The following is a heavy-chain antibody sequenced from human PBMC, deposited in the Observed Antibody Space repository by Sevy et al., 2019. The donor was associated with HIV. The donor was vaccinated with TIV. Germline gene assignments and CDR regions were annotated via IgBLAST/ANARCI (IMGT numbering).Heavy chain of an antibody. V-gene: IGHV3-30-3*01. CDR1: GFTFSSYA. CDR2: ISYDGSNK. D-gene: IGHD3-22*01. J-gene: IGHJ3*02. CDR3: ARSSSSGYYSSSVDTFDI. Sequence: GGSLRLSCAASGFTFSSYAMHWVRQAPGKGLEWVAVISYDGSNKYYADSVKGRFTISRENSKNTLYLQMNSLRAEDTAVYYCARSSSSGYYSSSVDTFDIWGQGTMVTVSS.